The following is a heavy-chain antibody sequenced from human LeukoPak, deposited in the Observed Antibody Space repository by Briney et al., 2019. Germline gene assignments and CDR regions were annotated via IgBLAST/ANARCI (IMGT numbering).Heavy chain of an antibody. CDR1: GFTFSSYD. CDR2: IGTADDT. CDR3: ARVAAAGKGFDY. V-gene: IGHV3-13*01. J-gene: IGHJ4*02. Sequence: GGSLRPSCAASGFTFSSYDMHWVRQATGKGLEWVSAIGTADDTYYPGSVKGRFTISRENAKNSLYLQMNSLRAGDTAVYFCARVAAAGKGFDYWGQGTLVTVSS. D-gene: IGHD6-13*01.